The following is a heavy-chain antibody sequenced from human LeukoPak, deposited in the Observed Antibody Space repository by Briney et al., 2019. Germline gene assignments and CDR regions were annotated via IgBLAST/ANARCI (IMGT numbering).Heavy chain of an antibody. J-gene: IGHJ4*02. Sequence: SETLSLTCAVYGGSFSGYYWSWIRQPPGKGLEWIGEINHSGSTNYNPSLKSRVTISVDTSKNQFSLKLSSVTAADTAVYYCARHTAMVTSKLDYWGQGTLVTISS. CDR1: GGSFSGYY. V-gene: IGHV4-34*01. CDR3: ARHTAMVTSKLDY. CDR2: INHSGST. D-gene: IGHD5-18*01.